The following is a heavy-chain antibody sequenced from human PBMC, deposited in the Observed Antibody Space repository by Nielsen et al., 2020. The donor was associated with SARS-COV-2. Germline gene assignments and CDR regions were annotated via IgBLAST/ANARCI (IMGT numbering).Heavy chain of an antibody. CDR2: IYSGGST. CDR1: GFTVSSNY. J-gene: IGHJ6*02. V-gene: IGHV3-53*01. CDR3: ARDLDYYGMDV. Sequence: GESLKISCAASGFTVSSNYMSWVRQAPGKGLERVSVIYSGGSTYYADSVKGRFTISRDNSKNTLYLQMNSLRAEDTAVYYCARDLDYYGMDVWGQGTTVTVSS.